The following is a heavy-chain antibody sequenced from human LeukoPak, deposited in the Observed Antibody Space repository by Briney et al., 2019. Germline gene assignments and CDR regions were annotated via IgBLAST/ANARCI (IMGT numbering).Heavy chain of an antibody. CDR3: ARDQSNTMVRGVFDY. CDR1: GFTFSSYS. D-gene: IGHD3-10*01. CDR2: ISSSSSYI. V-gene: IGHV3-21*01. Sequence: GGSLRLSCAASGFTFSSYSMNWVRQAPGKGLEWVSSISSSSSYIYYADSVKGRFTISRDNAKNSLYLQMNSLRAEDTAVYYCARDQSNTMVRGVFDYWGQGTLVTVSS. J-gene: IGHJ4*02.